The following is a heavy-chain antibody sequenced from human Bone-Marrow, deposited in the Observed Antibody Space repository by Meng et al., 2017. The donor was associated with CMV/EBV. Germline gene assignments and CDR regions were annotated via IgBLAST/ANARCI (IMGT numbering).Heavy chain of an antibody. J-gene: IGHJ4*02. V-gene: IGHV1-69*10. Sequence: SVKVSCKASGGTFSSYAISWVRQAPGQGLEWMGGIIPILGIANYAQKFQGRVTITADKSTSTAYMELSSLRSEDTAVYYCAREGITIFGVVISRLYFVDWGQGTLVTVSS. CDR3: AREGITIFGVVISRLYFVD. D-gene: IGHD3-3*01. CDR1: GGTFSSYA. CDR2: IIPILGIA.